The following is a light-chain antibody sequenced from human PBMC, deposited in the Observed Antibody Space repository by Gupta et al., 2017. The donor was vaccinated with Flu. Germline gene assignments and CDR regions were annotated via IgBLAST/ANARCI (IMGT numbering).Light chain of an antibody. CDR1: SLRSYY. CDR2: GDN. CDR3: NSRDSSGNNLGV. J-gene: IGLJ3*02. V-gene: IGLV3-19*01. Sequence: SSELTQDPAVSVALGQTVRITCQGDSLRSYYASWYQQTPGQAPVLVIYGDNKRPSGIPDRFSGSRSGNTASLTITGAQAEDEADYYCNSRDSSGNNLGVFGGGTKLTVL.